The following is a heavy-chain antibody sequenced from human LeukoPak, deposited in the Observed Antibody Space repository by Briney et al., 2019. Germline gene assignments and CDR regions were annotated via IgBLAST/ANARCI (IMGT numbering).Heavy chain of an antibody. CDR3: ARERYYGLGSYFDY. CDR2: IKQDGSEK. V-gene: IGHV3-7*01. J-gene: IGHJ4*02. CDR1: GFTFSSYW. Sequence: GGSLRLSCAASGFTFSSYWMSWVRQAPGKGLGWVANIKQDGSEKYYVDSVKGRFTISRDNAKNSLYLQMNSLRAEDTAVYYCARERYYGLGSYFDYWGQGTLVTVSS. D-gene: IGHD3-10*01.